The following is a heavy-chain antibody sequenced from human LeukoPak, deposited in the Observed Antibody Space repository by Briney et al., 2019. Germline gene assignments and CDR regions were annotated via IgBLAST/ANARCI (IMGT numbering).Heavy chain of an antibody. Sequence: SETLSLTRSLYGGPLSGHYCSSIRQPPGKGLEWIGEINRSASTNYNPSLKSRVTISVDTSKNQFSLKLSSVTAADTAVYYCARGTIAVAGSFDYWGQGTLVTVSS. CDR2: INRSAST. J-gene: IGHJ4*02. V-gene: IGHV4-34*01. CDR3: ARGTIAVAGSFDY. CDR1: GGPLSGHY. D-gene: IGHD6-19*01.